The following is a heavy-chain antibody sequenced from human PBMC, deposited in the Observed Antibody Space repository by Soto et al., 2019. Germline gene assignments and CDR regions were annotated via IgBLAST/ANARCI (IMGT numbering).Heavy chain of an antibody. CDR2: IIPIFGTA. J-gene: IGHJ4*02. CDR1: GGTFSSYA. D-gene: IGHD6-6*01. CDR3: ARANSGRGIADR. Sequence: SVKVSCKASGGTFSSYAISWVRQAPGQGLEWMGGIIPIFGTANYAQKFQGRVTITADESTSTAYMELSSLRSEDTAVYYCARANSGRGIADRWGQGTLVTVSS. V-gene: IGHV1-69*13.